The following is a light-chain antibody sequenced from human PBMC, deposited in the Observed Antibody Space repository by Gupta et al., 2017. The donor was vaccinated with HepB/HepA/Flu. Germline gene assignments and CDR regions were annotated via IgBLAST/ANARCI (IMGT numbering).Light chain of an antibody. CDR3: NSYTSDITHV. V-gene: IGLV2-14*01. Sequence: SALTQPASVSGSPGQSITISCTGTSSDVGGFNYVSWFQQHPGEAPKLMFYDVTNRPSGVSDRFSGSKSGNTASLTISGLHAEDEADYYCNSYTSDITHVFGSGTKVTVL. CDR1: SSDVGGFNY. J-gene: IGLJ1*01. CDR2: DVT.